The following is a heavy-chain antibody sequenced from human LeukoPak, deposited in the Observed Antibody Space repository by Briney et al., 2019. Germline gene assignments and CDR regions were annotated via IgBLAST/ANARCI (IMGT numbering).Heavy chain of an antibody. D-gene: IGHD2-2*01. Sequence: SVKVSCEASGGTFSSYTISWVRQAPGQGLEWMGRIIPILGIANYAQKFQGRVTITADKSTGTAYMELSSLRSEDTAVYYCATRLGYCSSTSCPRDFDYWGQGTLVTVSS. CDR2: IIPILGIA. CDR3: ATRLGYCSSTSCPRDFDY. CDR1: GGTFSSYT. V-gene: IGHV1-69*02. J-gene: IGHJ4*02.